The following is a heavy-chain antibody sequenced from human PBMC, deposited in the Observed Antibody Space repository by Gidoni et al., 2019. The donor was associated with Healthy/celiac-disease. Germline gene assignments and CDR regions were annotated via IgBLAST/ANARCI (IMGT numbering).Heavy chain of an antibody. CDR2: ISWDGGST. J-gene: IGHJ6*02. Sequence: EVQLVESGGVVVQPGGSLRLSCAASGFTFDDYTMHWVRQPPGKGLEWVSLISWDGGSTYYADSVKGRFTISRDNSKNSLYLQMNSLRTEDTALYYCAKDISGRDCSSTSCDQYYYYYYGMDVWGQGTTVTVSS. CDR3: AKDISGRDCSSTSCDQYYYYYYGMDV. V-gene: IGHV3-43*01. CDR1: GFTFDDYT. D-gene: IGHD2-2*01.